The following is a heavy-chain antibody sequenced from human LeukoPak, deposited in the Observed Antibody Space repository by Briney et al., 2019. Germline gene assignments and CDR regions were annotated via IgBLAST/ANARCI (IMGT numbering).Heavy chain of an antibody. Sequence: PSETLSLTCTVSGYSISSDYYWGWIRQPPGKGLEWIGSIYDSESTYYNPSLKTRVTISVDTSKNQFSLKLSSVTAADTAVYYCARMTTVVDNWFDPWGQGTLVTVSS. CDR1: GYSISSDYY. CDR2: IYDSEST. J-gene: IGHJ5*02. V-gene: IGHV4-38-2*02. CDR3: ARMTTVVDNWFDP. D-gene: IGHD4-23*01.